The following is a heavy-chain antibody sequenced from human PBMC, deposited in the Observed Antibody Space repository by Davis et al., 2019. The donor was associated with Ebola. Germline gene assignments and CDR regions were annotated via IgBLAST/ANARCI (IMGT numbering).Heavy chain of an antibody. V-gene: IGHV1-3*01. D-gene: IGHD3-10*01. CDR2: INAGNGNT. CDR3: ARGITMVQGVDWFDP. Sequence: ASVKVSCKASGYTFTSYAMHWVRQAPGQRLEWMGWINAGNGNTKYSQKFQGRVTITRDTSASTAYMELSSLRSDDTAVYYCARGITMVQGVDWFDPWGQGTLVTVSS. CDR1: GYTFTSYA. J-gene: IGHJ5*02.